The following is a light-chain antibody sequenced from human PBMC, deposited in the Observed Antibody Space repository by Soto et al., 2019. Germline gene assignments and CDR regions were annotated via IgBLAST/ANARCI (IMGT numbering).Light chain of an antibody. CDR3: CSYAGDFSYA. V-gene: IGLV2-23*01. CDR2: EGS. CDR1: SGDIGGYNL. J-gene: IGLJ1*01. Sequence: QSALTQPASVSGSPGQSITISCTGTSGDIGGYNLVSWYQQHPGKAPKLIIFEGSRRPSGVSGRFSGSKTGNTATLTISGLQAEDEADYYCCSYAGDFSYAFGAGTKLTVL.